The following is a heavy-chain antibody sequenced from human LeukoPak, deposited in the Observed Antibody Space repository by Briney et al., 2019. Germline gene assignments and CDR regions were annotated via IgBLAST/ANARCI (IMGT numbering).Heavy chain of an antibody. CDR2: ISAYNGNT. Sequence: ASVKVSCKASGYTFTSYGISWVRQAPGQGLEWMGWISAYNGNTNYAQKLQGRVTMTTDTYTSTAYMELRSLRSDDTAVYYCARVSLSKMATTPGDYWGQGTLVTVSS. J-gene: IGHJ4*02. D-gene: IGHD5-24*01. CDR1: GYTFTSYG. CDR3: ARVSLSKMATTPGDY. V-gene: IGHV1-18*01.